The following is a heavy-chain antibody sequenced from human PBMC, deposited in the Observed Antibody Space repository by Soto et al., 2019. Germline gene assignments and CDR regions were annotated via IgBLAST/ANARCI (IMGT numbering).Heavy chain of an antibody. Sequence: QVQLVQSGAEVKKPGASVKVSCKASGDTFTNYDIKWVRQATGQGLEWMGWMNPNSGNTGYAQKFQGRVTMTRNTSKSTDYMELSSLKSEDTAVYYCARGRNGMDVWGQGTTVTVSS. V-gene: IGHV1-8*01. CDR1: GDTFTNYD. CDR3: ARGRNGMDV. J-gene: IGHJ6*02. CDR2: MNPNSGNT.